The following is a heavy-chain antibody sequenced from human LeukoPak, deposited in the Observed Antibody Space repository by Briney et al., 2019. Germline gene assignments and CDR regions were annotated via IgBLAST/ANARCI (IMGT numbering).Heavy chain of an antibody. CDR2: IRSKANSYAT. CDR1: GFTFSGSA. V-gene: IGHV3-73*01. D-gene: IGHD4/OR15-4a*01. CDR3: KAAGLTDAFDI. J-gene: IGHJ3*02. Sequence: GGSLRLSCAASGFTFSGSAMHWVRQASGKGLEWVGRIRSKANSYATAYAASVKGRFTISRDDSKNTAYLQMNSLKTEDTAVYYCKAAGLTDAFDIWGQGTMVTVSS.